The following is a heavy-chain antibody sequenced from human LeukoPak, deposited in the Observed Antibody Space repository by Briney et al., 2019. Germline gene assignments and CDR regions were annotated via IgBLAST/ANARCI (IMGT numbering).Heavy chain of an antibody. Sequence: SETLSLTCTVSGGSIRSYYWSWIRQPPGKGLEWIGYIYDSGSTNYNPSLKSRVTISVDTSKSQFSLKLSSVTAADTAVYYCARDLTTFDILTGLYYYYYGMDVWGQGTTVTVSS. CDR1: GGSIRSYY. CDR3: ARDLTTFDILTGLYYYYYGMDV. J-gene: IGHJ6*02. D-gene: IGHD3-9*01. CDR2: IYDSGST. V-gene: IGHV4-59*01.